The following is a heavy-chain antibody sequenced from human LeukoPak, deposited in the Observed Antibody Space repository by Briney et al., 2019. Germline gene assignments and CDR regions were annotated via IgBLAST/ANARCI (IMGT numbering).Heavy chain of an antibody. D-gene: IGHD5/OR15-5a*01. CDR1: GGSISLGSYF. J-gene: IGHJ4*02. CDR3: ARQRVWDFDY. Sequence: SETLSLTCTVSGGSISLGSYFWGWIRQPPGKGLEWIGSIYYTGSTYYNPSLKSRGTISVDTSKNQFSLKLNSVTAADMALYYCARQRVWDFDYWGQGTLVTVSS. CDR2: IYYTGST. V-gene: IGHV4-39*01.